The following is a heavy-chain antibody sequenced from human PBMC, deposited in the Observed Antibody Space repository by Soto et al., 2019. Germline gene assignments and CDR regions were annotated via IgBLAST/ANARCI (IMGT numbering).Heavy chain of an antibody. CDR2: IRSKAYGGTT. J-gene: IGHJ4*02. Sequence: GGSLRLSCTASGFTFGDYAMSWVRQAPGKGLEWVGFIRSKAYGGTTEYAASVKGRFTISRDDSKSIAYLQMNSLKTEDTAVYYCTSSVGYCGGDCYRQTDYWGQGTLVTVSS. D-gene: IGHD2-21*02. CDR3: TSSVGYCGGDCYRQTDY. V-gene: IGHV3-49*04. CDR1: GFTFGDYA.